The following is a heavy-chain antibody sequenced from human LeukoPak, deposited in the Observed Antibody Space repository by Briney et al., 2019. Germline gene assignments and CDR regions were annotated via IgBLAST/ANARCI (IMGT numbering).Heavy chain of an antibody. J-gene: IGHJ5*02. CDR2: ISAYNGNT. D-gene: IGHD3-10*01. Sequence: ASVTVSCKASGYTFINYGVTWVRHAPGQGLEWMGWISAYNGNTNYAQNLQGRVTMTTDTSTSTAYMELRSLRSDDTAVYYCARDEQGKWYGGDNWFDPWGQGTLVTVSS. CDR3: ARDEQGKWYGGDNWFDP. V-gene: IGHV1-18*01. CDR1: GYTFINYG.